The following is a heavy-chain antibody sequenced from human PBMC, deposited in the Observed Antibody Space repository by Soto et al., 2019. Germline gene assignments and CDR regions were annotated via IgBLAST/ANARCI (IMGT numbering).Heavy chain of an antibody. CDR3: AHHPYSYSSEYFDY. J-gene: IGHJ4*02. Sequence: SGPTLVNPTQTLTLTCTFSGFSLSTSGVGVGWIRQPPGKALEWLALIYWNDDKRYSPSLKSRLTITKDTSKNQVVLTMTNMDPVDTATYYCAHHPYSYSSEYFDYWGQGTLVTVSS. CDR1: GFSLSTSGVG. D-gene: IGHD6-19*01. CDR2: IYWNDDK. V-gene: IGHV2-5*01.